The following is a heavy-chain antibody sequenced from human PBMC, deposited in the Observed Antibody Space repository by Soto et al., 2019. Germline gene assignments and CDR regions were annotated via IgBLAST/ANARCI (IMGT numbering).Heavy chain of an antibody. D-gene: IGHD2-15*01. J-gene: IGHJ4*02. CDR2: INPNSGGT. Sequence: ASVKVSCKASGYTFTGYYMHWVRQAPGQGLEWMGWINPNSGGTNYAQKFQGRVTISVDTSKNHFSLSLTSVTAADTAVYYCAAAPRYWGQGTLVTVSS. CDR1: GYTFTGYY. CDR3: AAAPRY. V-gene: IGHV1-2*02.